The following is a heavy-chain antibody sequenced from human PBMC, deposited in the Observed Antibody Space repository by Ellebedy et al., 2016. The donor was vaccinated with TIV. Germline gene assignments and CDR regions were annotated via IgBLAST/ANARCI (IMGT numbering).Heavy chain of an antibody. Sequence: GESLKISCTASGFIFSDYSMHWVRQAPGKGPEWVAVISYDGSQEYYADSVRGRFTVSRDNSKNTLSLQMHNLGIEDTALYYCARVHGRGQWKIQAWDPWGPGTLVTVSA. J-gene: IGHJ5*02. CDR2: ISYDGSQE. CDR3: ARVHGRGQWKIQAWDP. D-gene: IGHD5-18*01. CDR1: GFIFSDYS. V-gene: IGHV3-30*04.